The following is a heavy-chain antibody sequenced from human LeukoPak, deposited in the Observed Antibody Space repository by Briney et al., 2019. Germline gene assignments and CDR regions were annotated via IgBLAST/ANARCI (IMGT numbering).Heavy chain of an antibody. CDR2: IFYSGST. D-gene: IGHD7-27*01. CDR1: GGSISSYY. V-gene: IGHV4-59*01. CDR3: ARLTVNWGSRYCYYGMDV. Sequence: SETLSLTCTVSGGSISSYYWSWIRQPPGKGLEWIGYIFYSGSTNYNPSLKSRFTISVDTSKNQFSLKLSSVTAADTAVYYCARLTVNWGSRYCYYGMDVWGKGTTVTVSS. J-gene: IGHJ6*04.